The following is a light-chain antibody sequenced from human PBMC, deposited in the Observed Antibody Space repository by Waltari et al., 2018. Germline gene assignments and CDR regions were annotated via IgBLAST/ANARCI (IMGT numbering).Light chain of an antibody. V-gene: IGKV3-20*01. CDR3: QHHVRLPAT. CDR1: QSVGKY. Sequence: EIVLTQSPGTLSLSPGERATLSCWASQSVGKYLAWYQQKPGQAPRLLIYHTSNRATGIPDRFSGSGSGTDFSLTISRLEPEDFAVYYCQHHVRLPATFGQGTKVEIK. J-gene: IGKJ1*01. CDR2: HTS.